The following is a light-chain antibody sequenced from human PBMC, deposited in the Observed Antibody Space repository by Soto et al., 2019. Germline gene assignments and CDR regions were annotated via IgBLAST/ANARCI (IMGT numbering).Light chain of an antibody. CDR2: NSD. CDR1: SSNIGNNY. J-gene: IGLJ2*01. Sequence: QSVLTQPPSVSAAPGQRVTISCSGSSSNIGNNYVSWYQQFPGTAPKLLIFNSDKRPSGIPDRFSGSKSGTSATLGITELQTGDEAAYYCATWDSSLSAVVFGGGTKVTVL. V-gene: IGLV1-51*01. CDR3: ATWDSSLSAVV.